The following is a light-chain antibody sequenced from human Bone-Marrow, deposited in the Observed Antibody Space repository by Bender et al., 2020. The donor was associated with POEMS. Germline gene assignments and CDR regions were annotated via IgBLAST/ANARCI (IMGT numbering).Light chain of an antibody. J-gene: IGLJ3*02. CDR2: DVN. Sequence: QSALTQPPSVSGSPGQSVTISCTGTSSDVGSYSRVSWYQQSPGTAPKLMVYDVNNRPSGVPDRFSGSKSGNTASLTISGLQAEDEADYYCTSYTSSSTLMFGGGTKLTVL. V-gene: IGLV2-18*02. CDR1: SSDVGSYSR. CDR3: TSYTSSSTLM.